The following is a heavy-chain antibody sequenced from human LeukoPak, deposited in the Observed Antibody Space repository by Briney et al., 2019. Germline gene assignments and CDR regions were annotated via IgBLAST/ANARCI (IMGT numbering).Heavy chain of an antibody. V-gene: IGHV4-34*01. D-gene: IGHD6-19*01. CDR1: GGSFSGYY. CDR3: ARRRGQWLADY. CDR2: INHSGST. J-gene: IGHJ4*02. Sequence: PSETLSHTCAVYGGSFSGYYWSWIRQPPGKGLEWIGEINHSGSTNYNPSLKSRVTISVDTSKNQFSLKLSSVTAADTAVYYCARRRGQWLADYWGQGTLVTVSS.